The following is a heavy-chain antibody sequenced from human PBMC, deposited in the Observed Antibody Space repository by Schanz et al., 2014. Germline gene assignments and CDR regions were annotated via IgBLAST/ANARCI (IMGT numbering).Heavy chain of an antibody. CDR3: ARDGDFDY. J-gene: IGHJ4*02. V-gene: IGHV3-64*04. CDR1: GFTFSSYS. Sequence: VQLVESGGGLVQPGGSLRLSCSASGFTFSSYSMYWVRQAPGKGLEYVSVISSNGGSTDFADSVKGRFTISRDNSKNTLFLQMSSLRAEYTAVYYCARDGDFDYWGQGTLVTVSS. CDR2: ISSNGGST.